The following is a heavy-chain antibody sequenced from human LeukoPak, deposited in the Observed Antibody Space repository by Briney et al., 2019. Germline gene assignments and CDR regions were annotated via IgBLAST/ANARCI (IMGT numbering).Heavy chain of an antibody. CDR2: ISGSGGST. D-gene: IGHD5-12*01. CDR1: GFTFSSYA. Sequence: GGSLRLSCAASGFTFSSYAMSWVRQAPGKGLEWVSAISGSGGSTYYADSVKGRFTISRDNSKNTLYLQMNSLRAEDTAVYYCASSGYVFTLEDWGQGTLVTVSS. J-gene: IGHJ4*02. CDR3: ASSGYVFTLED. V-gene: IGHV3-23*01.